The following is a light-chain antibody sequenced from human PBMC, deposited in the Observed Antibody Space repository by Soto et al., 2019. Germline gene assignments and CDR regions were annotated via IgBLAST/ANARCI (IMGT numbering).Light chain of an antibody. Sequence: QSALTQPASVSGSPGQALSISCTGTSSDVGGYNYVSWHQQHQAKAPILMIYELSTRPSGVSRRFAGSTAGNTAPLTISLLQAEDEADYYCSSYTSSSTWVFGGGTKLTVL. J-gene: IGLJ3*02. CDR2: ELS. V-gene: IGLV2-14*01. CDR3: SSYTSSSTWV. CDR1: SSDVGGYNY.